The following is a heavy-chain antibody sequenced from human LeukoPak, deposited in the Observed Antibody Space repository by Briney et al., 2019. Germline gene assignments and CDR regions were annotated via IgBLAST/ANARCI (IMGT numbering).Heavy chain of an antibody. D-gene: IGHD6-19*01. CDR2: IYHSGST. J-gene: IGHJ4*02. V-gene: IGHV4-59*13. Sequence: SETLSLTCTVSGGPISSFYWSWIRQPPGKGLEWIGFIYHSGSTNYNASLKSRVTISLDTSKNQFSLKLSSVTAADTAVYYCAKYGTGWYEGYFDYWGQGTLVTVSS. CDR1: GGPISSFY. CDR3: AKYGTGWYEGYFDY.